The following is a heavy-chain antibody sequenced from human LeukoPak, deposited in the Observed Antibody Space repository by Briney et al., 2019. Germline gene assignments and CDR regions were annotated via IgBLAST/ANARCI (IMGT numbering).Heavy chain of an antibody. CDR1: VYTFTGYA. J-gene: IGHJ4*02. CDR2: INPEKRDT. D-gene: IGHD5-12*01. V-gene: IGHV1-2*02. Sequence: ASVNVSCRASVYTFTGYAIHWVRQAPGQGREWMGWINPEKRDTGYAHKFQGRGTMTSDTSISTAYMELSSLRSDDTAVYYCAKKVRGPSHPLDFWGQGTLVTVSS. CDR3: AKKVRGPSHPLDF.